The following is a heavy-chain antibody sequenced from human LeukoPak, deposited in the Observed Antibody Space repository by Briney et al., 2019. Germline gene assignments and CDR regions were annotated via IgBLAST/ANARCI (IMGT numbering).Heavy chain of an antibody. J-gene: IGHJ4*02. Sequence: ASVKVSCKTSGYTFTVYYMHWVRQAPGQGLEWMGWINPNSGGTNYAEKFQGRVTMTRDTSISTAYMELSRLRSEDTAVYYCATGVIGRYYYGSGSNRDYWGQGTLVTVSS. CDR2: INPNSGGT. CDR3: ATGVIGRYYYGSGSNRDY. D-gene: IGHD3-10*01. V-gene: IGHV1-2*02. CDR1: GYTFTVYY.